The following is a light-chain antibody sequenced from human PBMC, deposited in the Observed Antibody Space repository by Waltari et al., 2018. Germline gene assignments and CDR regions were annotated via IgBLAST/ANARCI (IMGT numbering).Light chain of an antibody. CDR1: SLKSYY. J-gene: IGLJ3*02. CDR3: SCRENTGFNWV. V-gene: IGLV3-19*01. Sequence: SSELTQDPAVSVALGQTVRITCQGDSLKSYYANWHQQKPGQAPILLVFGQNTRPSGIPDRFSGSTSGDTASLTITGARAEDDADYYCSCRENTGFNWVFGGGTKLTVL. CDR2: GQN.